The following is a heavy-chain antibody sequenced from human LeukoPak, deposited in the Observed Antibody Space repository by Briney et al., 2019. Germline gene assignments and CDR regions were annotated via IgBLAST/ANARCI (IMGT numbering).Heavy chain of an antibody. J-gene: IGHJ4*02. Sequence: GGSLRLSFAESGFTPDDYATHCVRQAPGKGLEWVSGISWNSGSIGYADSVKGRFTISRDNAKNSLYLQTNSLRAEDMALYYCAKAKARAVAECFDYWGQGTLVTVSS. D-gene: IGHD6-13*01. V-gene: IGHV3-9*02. CDR2: ISWNSGSI. CDR1: GFTPDDYA. CDR3: AKAKARAVAECFDY.